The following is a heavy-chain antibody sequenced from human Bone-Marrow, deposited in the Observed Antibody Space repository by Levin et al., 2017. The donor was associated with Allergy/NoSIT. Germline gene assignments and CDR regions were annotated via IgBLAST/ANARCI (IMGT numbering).Heavy chain of an antibody. V-gene: IGHV3-48*01. D-gene: IGHD4-17*01. Sequence: HPGGSLRLSCAASGFTFTTYAMHWVRQAPGKGLEWISYISSDSDTIYYANSVKGRFTISRDNAKNSLYLQMNSLSAEDTGVYYCARRDDYGDCLDWWGQGTLVTVSS. CDR2: ISSDSDTI. CDR3: ARRDDYGDCLDW. CDR1: GFTFTTYA. J-gene: IGHJ4*02.